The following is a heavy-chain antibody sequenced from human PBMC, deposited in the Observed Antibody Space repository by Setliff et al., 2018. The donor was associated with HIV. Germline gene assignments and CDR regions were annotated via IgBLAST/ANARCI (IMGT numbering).Heavy chain of an antibody. V-gene: IGHV4-39*01. D-gene: IGHD6-13*01. J-gene: IGHJ5*02. Sequence: LSLTCTVSGGSISSSIYYWGWIRQPPGKGLEWIGNIFYSGSTYYNPSLKSRVTISVDTSKNQFSLRLSSVTAADTAVYYCARLRGSSTWYTGNWFDPWGQGTLVTVSS. CDR1: GGSISSSIYY. CDR2: IFYSGST. CDR3: ARLRGSSTWYTGNWFDP.